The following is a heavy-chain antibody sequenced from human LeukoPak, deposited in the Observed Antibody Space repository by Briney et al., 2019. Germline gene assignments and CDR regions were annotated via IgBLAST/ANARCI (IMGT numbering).Heavy chain of an antibody. J-gene: IGHJ6*03. V-gene: IGHV3-30*02. CDR3: AKEGLRNFGPLVHYYYLQEV. Sequence: SGGSLRLSCAASGFTFSSYGMHWVRQAPGKGLEWVAFIRYDGSNKYYADSVKGRFTISRDNSKNTLYLQMNSLRAEDTAVYYCAKEGLRNFGPLVHYYYLQEVWGKGTTVTISS. D-gene: IGHD3-9*01. CDR2: IRYDGSNK. CDR1: GFTFSSYG.